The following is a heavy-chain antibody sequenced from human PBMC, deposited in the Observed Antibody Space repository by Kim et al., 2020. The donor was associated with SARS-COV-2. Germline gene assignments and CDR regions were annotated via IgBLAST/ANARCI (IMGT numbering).Heavy chain of an antibody. CDR2: ITVSSTRI. J-gene: IGHJ4*02. Sequence: GGSLRLSCAASGFTFNTYTMDWVRQAPGKGLEWVSSITVSSTRIYYADSVKGRFTISRDNARNSVYLQMNSLRVDDTAVYYCARGWFGQVGDYWGQGTRV. CDR3: ARGWFGQVGDY. CDR1: GFTFNTYT. V-gene: IGHV3-21*01. D-gene: IGHD3-10*01.